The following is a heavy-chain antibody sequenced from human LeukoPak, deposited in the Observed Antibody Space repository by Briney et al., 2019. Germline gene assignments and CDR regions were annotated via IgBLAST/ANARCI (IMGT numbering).Heavy chain of an antibody. V-gene: IGHV4-61*01. Sequence: KTSETLSLTCTVPGGSVSSGSYYWSWIRQPPGKGLEWIGYIYYSGSTNYNPSLKSRVTISVDTSKNQFSLKLSSVTAADTAVYYCARGYGLGSKSWFDPWGQGTLVTVSS. D-gene: IGHD3-10*01. CDR3: ARGYGLGSKSWFDP. CDR1: GGSVSSGSYY. CDR2: IYYSGST. J-gene: IGHJ5*02.